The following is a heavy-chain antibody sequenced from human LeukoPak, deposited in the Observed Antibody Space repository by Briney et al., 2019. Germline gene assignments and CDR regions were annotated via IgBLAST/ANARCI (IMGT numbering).Heavy chain of an antibody. CDR1: GYTFTGYY. Sequence: GASVKVSCKASGYTFTGYYMHWVRQAPGQGLEWMGGFDPEDGETIYAQKFQGRVTMTEDTSTDTAYMELSSLRSEDTAVYYCATVRQWLVRGYFQHWGQGTLVTVSS. CDR2: FDPEDGET. V-gene: IGHV1-24*01. CDR3: ATVRQWLVRGYFQH. D-gene: IGHD6-19*01. J-gene: IGHJ1*01.